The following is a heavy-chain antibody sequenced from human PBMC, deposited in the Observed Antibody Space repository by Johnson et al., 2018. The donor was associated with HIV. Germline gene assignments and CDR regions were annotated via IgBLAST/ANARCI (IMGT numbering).Heavy chain of an antibody. J-gene: IGHJ3*01. CDR2: ISYDGSNK. D-gene: IGHD5-24*01. CDR1: RFTFSSYA. V-gene: IGHV3-30-3*01. CDR3: ARDVGDGYNRWCAIDF. Sequence: VQLVESGGGVVQPGRSLRLSCAASRFTFSSYAMHWVRQAPGKGLEWVAVISYDGSNKYYADSVKGRFTISRDNSKKTVYLQMSSLRAEDAAVYYCARDVGDGYNRWCAIDFWGQGTLVTVSS.